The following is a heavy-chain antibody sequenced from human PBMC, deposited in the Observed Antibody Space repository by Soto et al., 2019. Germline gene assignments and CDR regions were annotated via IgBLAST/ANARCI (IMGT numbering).Heavy chain of an antibody. CDR1: SGSITTSVL. V-gene: IGHV4-4*02. D-gene: IGHD1-26*01. CDR3: VGGRDYDY. CDR2: IAHDGHT. J-gene: IGHJ4*02. Sequence: VELKESGPGLVRPSGTLSLTCDVSSGSITTSVLWTWVRQFPGKGLEWIGEIAHDGHTNYNPSLSGRVTMSVDLSNSQFSLNVASVTAADTAVYFCVGGRDYDYWAQGTLVTVSS.